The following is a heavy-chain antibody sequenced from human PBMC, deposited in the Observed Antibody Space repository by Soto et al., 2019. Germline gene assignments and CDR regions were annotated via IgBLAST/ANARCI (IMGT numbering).Heavy chain of an antibody. CDR2: IIPIFGTA. J-gene: IGHJ6*02. CDR3: AGGRYYYYGMDV. CDR1: GGTFSSYA. Sequence: QVQLVQSGAEVKKPGSSVKVSCKASGGTFSSYAISWVRQAPGQGLEWMGGIIPIFGTANYAQKFQGRVTVTADKSTSTAYMELSSLRSEDKGVYYCAGGRYYYYGMDVWGQGTTVTVSS. V-gene: IGHV1-69*06.